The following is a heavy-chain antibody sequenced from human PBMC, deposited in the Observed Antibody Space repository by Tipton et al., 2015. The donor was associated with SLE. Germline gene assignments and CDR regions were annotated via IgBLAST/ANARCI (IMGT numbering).Heavy chain of an antibody. CDR2: INHSVST. D-gene: IGHD2-21*02. V-gene: IGHV4-34*01. CDR3: ASRPVVTGEGAGDY. CDR1: DGSFSGHY. Sequence: TLSLTCAVYDGSFSGHYWPWIRQPPGKGLEWIGEINHSVSTNYNPSLKSRVTISVDTSKNQFSLKLTSVTAADTAVYYCASRPVVTGEGAGDYWGQGTLVTVSS. J-gene: IGHJ4*02.